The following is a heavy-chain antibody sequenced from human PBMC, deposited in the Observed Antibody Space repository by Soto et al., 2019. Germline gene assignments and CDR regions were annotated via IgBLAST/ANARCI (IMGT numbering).Heavy chain of an antibody. V-gene: IGHV3-7*02. J-gene: IGHJ6*02. CDR3: AQEAV. CDR2: IKEDGSEQ. CDR1: GFTFSGYW. Sequence: EVQLVESGGGLVQPGGSLRLSCAASGFTFSGYWMSWVRQAPGKGLEWVANIKEDGSEQFYVDSVKGRFTISRDNAKNALYLQMNSLRAETTAVYYCAQEAVGGQWTTVTVSS.